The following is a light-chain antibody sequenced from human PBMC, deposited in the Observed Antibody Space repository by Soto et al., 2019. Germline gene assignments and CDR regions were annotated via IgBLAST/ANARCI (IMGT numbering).Light chain of an antibody. CDR2: EVT. CDR3: SSRTGRRNIV. V-gene: IGLV2-8*01. CDR1: SSDVGGYDY. J-gene: IGLJ7*01. Sequence: QSALTQPPSASGSPGQSVTISCTGTSSDVGGYDYVSWYQQHPGKAPKLLIYEVTKRPSGVPDRFSGSKSGNTASLTVSGLQAEDEADSYCSSRTGRRNIVFGGGTQLTVL.